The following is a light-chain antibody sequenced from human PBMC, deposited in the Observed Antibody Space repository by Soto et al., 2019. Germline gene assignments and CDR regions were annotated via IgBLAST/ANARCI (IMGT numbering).Light chain of an antibody. CDR1: QSVSSN. CDR3: QQYNNWPPT. CDR2: GAS. V-gene: IGKV3-15*01. J-gene: IGKJ5*01. Sequence: EIVMTQSPATLSVSPGERATLSRRASQSVSSNLAWYQQKPGQAPRLLIYGASTRATDIPARFTGSGSGTEFTLTISSLQSEDFAVYYCQQYNNWPPTFGQGTRLEIK.